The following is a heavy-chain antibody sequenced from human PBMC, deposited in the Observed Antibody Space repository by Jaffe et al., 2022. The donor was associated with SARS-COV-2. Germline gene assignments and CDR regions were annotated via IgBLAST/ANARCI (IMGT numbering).Heavy chain of an antibody. Sequence: QVQLVQSGAEVKKPGASVKVSCKASGFPFVDYAIHWVRQAPGQRLEWMGWINAAYGNTKYSENFQGRVTITRDTSASTTYMELSSLRPEDTAVYYCARGWGLDYGSGSRKFDPWGQGTRVTVSS. D-gene: IGHD3-10*01. V-gene: IGHV1-3*01. CDR2: INAAYGNT. J-gene: IGHJ5*02. CDR1: GFPFVDYA. CDR3: ARGWGLDYGSGSRKFDP.